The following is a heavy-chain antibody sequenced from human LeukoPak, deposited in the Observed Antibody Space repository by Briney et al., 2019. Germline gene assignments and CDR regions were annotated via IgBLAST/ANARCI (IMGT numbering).Heavy chain of an antibody. D-gene: IGHD3-10*01. CDR1: GLTFSSYW. CDR3: ARSGILWFGELFWFDP. Sequence: PGRSLRLSCAASGLTFSSYWMSWVRQAPGKGLEWVSSISSSSSYIYYADSVKGRFTISRDNAKNSLYLQMNSLRAEDTAVYYCARSGILWFGELFWFDPWGQGTLVTVSS. CDR2: ISSSSSYI. V-gene: IGHV3-21*01. J-gene: IGHJ5*02.